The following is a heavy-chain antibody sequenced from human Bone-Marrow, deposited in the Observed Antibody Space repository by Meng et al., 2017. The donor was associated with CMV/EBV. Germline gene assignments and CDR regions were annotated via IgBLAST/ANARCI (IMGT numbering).Heavy chain of an antibody. CDR2: IYNTGST. V-gene: IGHV3-53*01. D-gene: IGHD2/OR15-2a*01. Sequence: GESLKISCAASGFTVSSNYMSWVRQAPGTGLEWVSVIYNTGSTYYANSVKGRFTISRDNSKNTLYLQMNSLRAEDTAVYYCATSPFWDNIKPERYSDYWGQGTLVTVSS. J-gene: IGHJ4*02. CDR1: GFTVSSNY. CDR3: ATSPFWDNIKPERYSDY.